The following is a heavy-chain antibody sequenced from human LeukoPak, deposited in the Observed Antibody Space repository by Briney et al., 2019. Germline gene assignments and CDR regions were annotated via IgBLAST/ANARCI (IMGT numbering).Heavy chain of an antibody. V-gene: IGHV1-2*02. CDR1: GYTFTGYY. CDR3: ARAPRGWPSGY. J-gene: IGHJ4*02. Sequence: ASVKVSCKASGYTFTGYYMHWVRQAPGQGPEWMAWINPNSADTNYAQKFQGRVTLTRDTSISTAYMELISLTSADTAVYYCARAPRGWPSGYWGQGTLVTVSS. D-gene: IGHD2-15*01. CDR2: INPNSADT.